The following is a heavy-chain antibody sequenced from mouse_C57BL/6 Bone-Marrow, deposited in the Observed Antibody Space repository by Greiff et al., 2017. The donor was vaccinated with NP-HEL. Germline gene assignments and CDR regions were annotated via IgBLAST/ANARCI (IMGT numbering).Heavy chain of an antibody. Sequence: VKLMESGPGLVAPSQSLSITCTVSGFSLTSYGVHWVRQPPGKGLEWLVVIWSDGSTTYNSALKSRLSISKDNSKSQVFLKMNSLQTDDTAMYYCARHGGYGYDYAMDYWGQGTSVTVSS. CDR2: IWSDGST. J-gene: IGHJ4*01. CDR3: ARHGGYGYDYAMDY. CDR1: GFSLTSYG. V-gene: IGHV2-6-1*01. D-gene: IGHD2-2*01.